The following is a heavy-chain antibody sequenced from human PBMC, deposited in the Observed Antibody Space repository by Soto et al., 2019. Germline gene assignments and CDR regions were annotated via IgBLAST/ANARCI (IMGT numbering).Heavy chain of an antibody. CDR2: IVVGSGNT. CDR1: GFTFTSSA. V-gene: IGHV1-58*01. Sequence: QMQLVQSGPEVKKPGTSVKVSCKASGFTFTSSAVQWVRQARGQRLAWIGWIVVGSGNTNYAQKFQERVTITRDMSTSTAYMELSSLRSEDTAVYYCAADGSMGIYWGRYYYYGMDVWGQGTTVTVSS. J-gene: IGHJ6*02. D-gene: IGHD7-27*01. CDR3: AADGSMGIYWGRYYYYGMDV.